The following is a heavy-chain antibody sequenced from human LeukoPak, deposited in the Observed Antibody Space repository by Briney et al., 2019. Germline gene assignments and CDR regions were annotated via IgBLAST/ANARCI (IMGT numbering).Heavy chain of an antibody. J-gene: IGHJ5*02. CDR1: GGSISSGGYY. Sequence: SETLSLTCTVSGGSISSGGYYWSWIRQPAGKGLEWIGRIYTGGSTNYNPSLKSRVTMSVDTSKNQFSLKLSSVTAADTAVYYCAAQMATRAHNWFDPWGQGTLVTVSS. D-gene: IGHD5-24*01. CDR2: IYTGGST. CDR3: AAQMATRAHNWFDP. V-gene: IGHV4-61*02.